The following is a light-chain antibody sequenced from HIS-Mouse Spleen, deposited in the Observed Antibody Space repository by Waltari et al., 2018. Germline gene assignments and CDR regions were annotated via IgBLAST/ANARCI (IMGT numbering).Light chain of an antibody. CDR1: QLPKQY. Sequence: SYELPQPPSVSVSPGHTARITCSGDQLPKQYAYWYQQKSGQDPVLVIYEDSKRPSGIPERFSGSSSGTMATLTISGAQVEDEADYYCYSTDSSGNWVFGGGTKLTVL. CDR3: YSTDSSGNWV. V-gene: IGLV3-10*01. CDR2: EDS. J-gene: IGLJ3*02.